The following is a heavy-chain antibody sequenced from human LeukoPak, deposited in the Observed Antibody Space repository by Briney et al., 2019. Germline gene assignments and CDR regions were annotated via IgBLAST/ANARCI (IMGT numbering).Heavy chain of an antibody. CDR1: GFTFKTYW. V-gene: IGHV3-7*04. CDR2: IRFDGGTT. CDR3: ARVYYASWSGQPLSQHWLDP. D-gene: IGHD3-3*01. J-gene: IGHJ5*02. Sequence: GGSLRLSCATSGFTFKTYWMGWVRQAPGKGLEWVANIRFDGGTTYYVDSVKGRFTISRDNANNSLYLQMNGLRVEDTAVYYCARVYYASWSGQPLSQHWLDPWGQGTLVTVSS.